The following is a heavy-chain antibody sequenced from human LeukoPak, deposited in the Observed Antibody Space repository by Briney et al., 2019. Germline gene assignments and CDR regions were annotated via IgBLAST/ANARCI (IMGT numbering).Heavy chain of an antibody. CDR3: AKDLDTMVRGPPYYYGMDV. D-gene: IGHD3-10*01. CDR2: ISGSGGST. Sequence: QAGGSLRLSCAASGFTFSSYAMSWARQAPGKGLEWVSAISGSGGSTYYADSVKGRFTISRDNSKNTLYLQMNSLRAEDTAVYYCAKDLDTMVRGPPYYYGMDVWGQGTTVTVSS. V-gene: IGHV3-23*01. CDR1: GFTFSSYA. J-gene: IGHJ6*02.